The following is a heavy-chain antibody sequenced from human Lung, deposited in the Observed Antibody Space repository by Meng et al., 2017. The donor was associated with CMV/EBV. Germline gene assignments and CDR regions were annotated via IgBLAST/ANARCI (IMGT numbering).Heavy chain of an antibody. CDR3: ARGRAGYYYYGMDV. Sequence: SVKVSXKASGYTFTSYDINWVRQATGQGLEWMGWMNPNSGNTGYAQKFQGRVTITRNTSISTAYMELSSLRSEDTAVYYCARGRAGYYYYGMDVWGQGTTVTVSS. J-gene: IGHJ6*02. CDR2: MNPNSGNT. V-gene: IGHV1-8*03. CDR1: GYTFTSYD. D-gene: IGHD6-19*01.